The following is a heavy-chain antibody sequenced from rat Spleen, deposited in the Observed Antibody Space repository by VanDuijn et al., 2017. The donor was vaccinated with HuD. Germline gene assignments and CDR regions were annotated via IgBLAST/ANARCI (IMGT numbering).Heavy chain of an antibody. Sequence: EVKLVESGGGLVQPGRSLKLSCAASGFNFNDYWMGWVRQAPGKGLEWIGEINQDSSSIKYSPSLKDKFTISRNNVQNTLYLQMNRLGSEDTATYYCTRDQADYYYVMDAWGQGASVTVSS. D-gene: IGHD1-2*01. J-gene: IGHJ4*01. CDR1: GFNFNDYW. V-gene: IGHV4-2*01. CDR2: INQDSSSI. CDR3: TRDQADYYYVMDA.